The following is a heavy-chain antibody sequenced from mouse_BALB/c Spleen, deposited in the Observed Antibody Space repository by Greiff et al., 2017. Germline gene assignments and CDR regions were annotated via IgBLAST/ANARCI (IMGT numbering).Heavy chain of an antibody. CDR3: AREILYITTVMDY. J-gene: IGHJ4*01. D-gene: IGHD1-1*01. CDR1: GFTFSSFG. CDR2: ISSGSSTI. V-gene: IGHV5-17*02. Sequence: EVNLVESGGGLVQPGGSRKLSCAASGFTFSSFGMHWVRQAPEKGLEWVAYISSGSSTIYYADTVKGRFTISRDNPKNTLFLQMTSLRSEDTAMYYCAREILYITTVMDYWGQGTSVTVSS.